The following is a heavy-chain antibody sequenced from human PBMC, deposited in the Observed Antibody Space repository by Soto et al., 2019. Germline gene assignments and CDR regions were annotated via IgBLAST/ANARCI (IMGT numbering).Heavy chain of an antibody. V-gene: IGHV3-23*01. J-gene: IGHJ4*02. CDR2: ISGNGANI. D-gene: IGHD1-26*01. CDR3: AKKMSGSYPYFDY. Sequence: EVQLLESGGGLIQPGGSLRLSCAASGFSITSYAMSWVRQAPGKGLEWVSTISGNGANIFYGDSVKGRFTISRDTSENTVYLPMNSLRAEEDTAVYYCAKKMSGSYPYFDYWGQGTLVTVSS. CDR1: GFSITSYA.